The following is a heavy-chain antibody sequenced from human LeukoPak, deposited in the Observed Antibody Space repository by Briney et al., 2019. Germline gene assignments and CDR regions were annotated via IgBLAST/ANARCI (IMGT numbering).Heavy chain of an antibody. D-gene: IGHD3-10*01. J-gene: IGHJ4*02. Sequence: PGGSLRLSCAASGFTFSSYALHWVRQAPGKGLEWVAIISYDGSNKYYADSVKGRFTISRDNSKNTLFLQMNSLRAEDTAVYSCAKYTSGTSYRGLDQWGQGTLVTVSS. V-gene: IGHV3-30-3*02. CDR1: GFTFSSYA. CDR3: AKYTSGTSYRGLDQ. CDR2: ISYDGSNK.